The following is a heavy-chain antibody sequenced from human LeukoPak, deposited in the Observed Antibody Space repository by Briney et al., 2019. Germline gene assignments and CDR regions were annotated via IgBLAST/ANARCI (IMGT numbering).Heavy chain of an antibody. CDR3: AREGSWGFVSSAFDI. CDR2: ISGSGTGT. CDR1: GFTFSTYA. J-gene: IGHJ3*02. Sequence: GGSLRLSCAASGFTFSTYAMNWVRQAPGKGPEWVSAISGSGTGTYYADSVKGRFTISRDNAKNSLYLQMNSLRAEDTAVYYCAREGSWGFVSSAFDIWGQGTMVTVSS. V-gene: IGHV3-23*01. D-gene: IGHD7-27*01.